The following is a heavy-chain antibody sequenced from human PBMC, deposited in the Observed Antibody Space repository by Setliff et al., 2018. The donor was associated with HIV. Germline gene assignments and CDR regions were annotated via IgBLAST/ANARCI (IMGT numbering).Heavy chain of an antibody. CDR3: AIQKAMTPRGERYSFDY. D-gene: IGHD3-16*01. J-gene: IGHJ4*02. Sequence: SETLSLTCTVSGGSISSHYWSWIRQPPGKGLEWIGSIYYSGSTNYNPSLKSRVTISVDTSKNQFSLKLSSVTAADTAVYYCAIQKAMTPRGERYSFDYWGQGTLVTVSS. CDR1: GGSISSHY. V-gene: IGHV4-59*11. CDR2: IYYSGST.